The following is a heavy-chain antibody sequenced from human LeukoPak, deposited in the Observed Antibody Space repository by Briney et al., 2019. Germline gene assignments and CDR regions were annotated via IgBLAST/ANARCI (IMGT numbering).Heavy chain of an antibody. D-gene: IGHD3-22*01. CDR1: GYTFTSYG. J-gene: IGHJ4*02. CDR2: ISAYNGNT. CDR3: ARGRDSGYLDY. V-gene: IGHV1-18*01. Sequence: KISCKAPGYTFTSYGSSGVRQAPGQGLEGMGWISAYNGNTNHAQKLQGTVTMTTATSTTTAYMELRSLRSDDTAFYYCARGRDSGYLDYWGQGTLVTVSS.